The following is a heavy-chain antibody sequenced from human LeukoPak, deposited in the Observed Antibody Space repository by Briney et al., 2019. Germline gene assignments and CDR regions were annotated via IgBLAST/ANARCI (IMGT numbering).Heavy chain of an antibody. D-gene: IGHD3-10*01. CDR1: GYTFTSYD. V-gene: IGHV1-8*01. CDR3: ARLADYYYGSGSYYDGGGWFEP. CDR2: MNPNSGNT. J-gene: IGHJ5*02. Sequence: GASVKVSCKASGYTFTSYDINWVRQATGQGLEWMGWMNPNSGNTGYAQKFQGRVTMTRNTSISTAYMELSSLRSEDTAVYYCARLADYYYGSGSYYDGGGWFEPWGQGTLVTVSS.